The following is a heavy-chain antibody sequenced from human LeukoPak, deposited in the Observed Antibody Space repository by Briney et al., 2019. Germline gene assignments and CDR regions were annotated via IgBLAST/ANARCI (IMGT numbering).Heavy chain of an antibody. CDR2: ISSSSDYT. CDR3: AELGITMIGGV. J-gene: IGHJ6*04. V-gene: IGHV3-21*01. Sequence: GGSLRLSCAVSGFTFSDYLMYWVRQTPGKALEWVSAISSSSDYTSYAGSVKGRFTISRDNTKNSLYLQMNSLRAEDTAVYYCAELGITMIGGVWGKGTTVTISS. D-gene: IGHD3-10*02. CDR1: GFTFSDYL.